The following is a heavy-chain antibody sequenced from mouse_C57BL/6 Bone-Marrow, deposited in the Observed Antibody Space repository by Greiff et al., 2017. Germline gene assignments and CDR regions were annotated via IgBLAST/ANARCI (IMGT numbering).Heavy chain of an antibody. CDR3: ARRRIDYDYDDAMDY. J-gene: IGHJ4*01. CDR1: GYTFTSYW. V-gene: IGHV1-64*01. Sequence: QVQLKQPGAELVKPGASVKLSCKASGYTFTSYWMHWVKQRPGQGLEWIGMIHPNSGSTNYNEKFKSKATLTVDKSSSTAYMQLSSLTSEDSAVYYCARRRIDYDYDDAMDYWGQGTSVTVSS. CDR2: IHPNSGST. D-gene: IGHD2-4*01.